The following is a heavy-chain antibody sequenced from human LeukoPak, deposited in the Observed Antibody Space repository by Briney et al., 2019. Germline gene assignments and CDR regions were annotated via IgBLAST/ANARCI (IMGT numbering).Heavy chain of an antibody. D-gene: IGHD3-22*01. CDR3: SRGLDSRKLGY. J-gene: IGHJ4*02. CDR2: IHPSGML. V-gene: IGHV4-31*03. Sequence: SETLSLTCTVSGASFNSDDQYWNWIRQSPGKGLEWIGSIHPSGMLYNNPSLESRVTMSRGTSKNQFSLNLNSVTTADTAVYFCSRGLDSRKLGYWGQGILVTVSS. CDR1: GASFNSDDQY.